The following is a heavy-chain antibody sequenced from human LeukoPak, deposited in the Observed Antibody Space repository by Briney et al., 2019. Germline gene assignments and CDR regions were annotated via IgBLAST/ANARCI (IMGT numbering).Heavy chain of an antibody. J-gene: IGHJ4*02. CDR1: GGSISSSSHY. CDR2: MYYCGST. D-gene: IGHD6-19*01. Sequence: SETLSLTCTVSGGSISSSSHYWGWIRQPPGKGLEWIGSMYYCGSTYHNPSLKSRVTISVDKSKNQFSLKLSSVTAADTAVYYCARGLAVAGQFDYWGQGTLVTVSS. CDR3: ARGLAVAGQFDY. V-gene: IGHV4-39*07.